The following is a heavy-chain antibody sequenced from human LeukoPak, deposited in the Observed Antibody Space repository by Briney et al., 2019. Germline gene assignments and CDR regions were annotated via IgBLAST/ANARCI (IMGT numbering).Heavy chain of an antibody. Sequence: PSQTLSLTCTVSGGSISSGGYYWSWIRQHPGKGLEWIGYIYYSGSTYYNPSLKSRVTISVDTSKNQFSLKLSSVTAADTAVYYCARGYDSSGYYPPFFDYWGQGTLVTVSS. D-gene: IGHD3-22*01. J-gene: IGHJ4*02. V-gene: IGHV4-31*03. CDR3: ARGYDSSGYYPPFFDY. CDR1: GGSISSGGYY. CDR2: IYYSGST.